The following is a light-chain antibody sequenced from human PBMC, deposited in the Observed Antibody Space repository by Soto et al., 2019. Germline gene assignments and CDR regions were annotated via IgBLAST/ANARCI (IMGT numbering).Light chain of an antibody. Sequence: EIVMTQSPATLSVSPGERATLSCRASQRISSNLAWYQHKPGQAPRLLIFGASTRATGIPARFSGSGSETDFTLIINRLQPEDFALYFCQHYGRGSPIAFGLGTRLEIK. V-gene: IGKV3-15*01. CDR2: GAS. CDR1: QRISSN. J-gene: IGKJ5*01. CDR3: QHYGRGSPIA.